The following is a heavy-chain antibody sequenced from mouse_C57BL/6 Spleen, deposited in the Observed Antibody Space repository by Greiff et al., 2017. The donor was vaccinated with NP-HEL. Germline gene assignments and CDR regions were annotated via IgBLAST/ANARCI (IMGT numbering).Heavy chain of an antibody. V-gene: IGHV5-12*01. CDR1: GFTFSDYY. Sequence: EVHLVESGGGLVQPGGSLKLSCAASGFTFSDYYMYWVRQTPEKRLEWVAYISNGGGSTYYPDTVKGRFTISRDNAKNTLYLQMSRLKSEDTAMYYCARRDRGAFDYWGQGTTLTVSS. CDR3: ARRDRGAFDY. CDR2: ISNGGGST. J-gene: IGHJ2*01.